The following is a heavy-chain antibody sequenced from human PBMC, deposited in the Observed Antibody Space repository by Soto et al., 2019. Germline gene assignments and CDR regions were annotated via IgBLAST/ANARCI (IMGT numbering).Heavy chain of an antibody. CDR2: ISFDGNNI. CDR3: ARGSTDSYPGSRIFDF. V-gene: IGHV3-30-3*01. CDR1: GFNFSVYA. J-gene: IGHJ4*02. D-gene: IGHD3-10*01. Sequence: PGGSLRLSFASSGFNFSVYAMHWVRQTAGKWLEWVAVISFDGNNIYYADSVRGRFTISRDSSSSMLYLQMNNLRVEESALYYCARGSTDSYPGSRIFDFWGRGTLVTVSS.